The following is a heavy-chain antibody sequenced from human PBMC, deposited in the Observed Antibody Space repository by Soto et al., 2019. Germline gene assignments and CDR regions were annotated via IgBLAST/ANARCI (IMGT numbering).Heavy chain of an antibody. CDR1: GFTYSSYA. CDR2: ISGSVGGG. J-gene: IGHJ6*02. CDR3: AKGSAEAVLWVVEV. D-gene: IGHD2-8*02. V-gene: IGHV3-23*01. Sequence: GGSLRLSGAASGFTYSSYAMSCVRQAPGKSLEWVSAISGSVGGGYYADSVKGRFTISRDSSKNTLYLQMNSLRAEDTAVYYCAKGSAEAVLWVVEVWGQGITETVT.